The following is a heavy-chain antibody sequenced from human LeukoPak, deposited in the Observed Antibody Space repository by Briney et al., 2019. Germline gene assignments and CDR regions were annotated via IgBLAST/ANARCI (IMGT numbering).Heavy chain of an antibody. D-gene: IGHD3-3*01. CDR2: ISGSGGST. CDR3: AKDATTYYDFWSGSFDY. Sequence: GGSLRLSCAASGFTFSSYAMSWVRQAPGKGLEWVSAISGSGGSTYYADSVKGRFTVSRDNSKNTLYLQMNSLRAEDTAVYYCAKDATTYYDFWSGSFDYWGQGTLVTVSS. V-gene: IGHV3-23*01. J-gene: IGHJ4*02. CDR1: GFTFSSYA.